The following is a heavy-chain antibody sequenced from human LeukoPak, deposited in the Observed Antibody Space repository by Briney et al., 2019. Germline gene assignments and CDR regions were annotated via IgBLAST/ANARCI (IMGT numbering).Heavy chain of an antibody. CDR1: GFTFSSYG. CDR3: AKDRSKWELLLY. D-gene: IGHD1-26*01. V-gene: IGHV3-30*02. J-gene: IGHJ4*02. Sequence: PGGSLRLSCAASGFTFSSYGMHWVRQAPGKGLEWVAFIRYDGSNKYYADSVKGRFTISRDNSKNTLYLQMNSLRAEDTAVYYCAKDRSKWELLLYWGQGTLVTVSS. CDR2: IRYDGSNK.